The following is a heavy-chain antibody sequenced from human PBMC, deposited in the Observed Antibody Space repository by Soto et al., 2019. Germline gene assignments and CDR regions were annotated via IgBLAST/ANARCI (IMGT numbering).Heavy chain of an antibody. V-gene: IGHV3-33*01. CDR1: GFDFSQYS. D-gene: IGHD2-8*01. CDR2: VWYDGSKK. CDR3: VRGGRTFMYASPFDD. Sequence: QVHLVESGGGVVNPGSSLRLSCTASGFDFSQYSVHWVRQAPGKGLEWVAVVWYDGSKKYYGDSVKDRFTISRDNSKNTLDLQMSSLSVEDTAIYYGVRGGRTFMYASPFDDWGQGTLVTVSS. J-gene: IGHJ4*02.